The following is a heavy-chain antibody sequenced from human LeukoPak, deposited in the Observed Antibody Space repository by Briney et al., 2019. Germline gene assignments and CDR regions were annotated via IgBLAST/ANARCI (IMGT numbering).Heavy chain of an antibody. CDR2: TSYDGSNE. V-gene: IGHV3-30-3*01. J-gene: IGHJ4*02. CDR3: ARDGGYCSSTSCSPL. CDR1: GFTFSSYA. D-gene: IGHD2-2*01. Sequence: PGKSLRLSCEASGFTFSSYAMHWVRQAPGKGLEWVAVTSYDGSNEYYADSVKGRFTISRDNSKNTLYLQVSSLRPEDTAVYYCARDGGYCSSTSCSPLWGQGTLVTVSS.